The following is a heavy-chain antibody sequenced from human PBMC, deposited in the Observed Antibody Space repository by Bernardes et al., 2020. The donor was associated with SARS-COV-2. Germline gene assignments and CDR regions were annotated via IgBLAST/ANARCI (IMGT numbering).Heavy chain of an antibody. D-gene: IGHD4-17*01. CDR3: AKSGGDDYGDYEYYFDH. CDR2: IKQDGSEK. Sequence: GGSLRLSCAVSGFTFSNYWMSWVRQAPGKGLEWVANIKQDGSEKFYVDSVKGRFTISRDNAKNSLYLQMNSLRAEDTAVYYCAKSGGDDYGDYEYYFDHWGQGTVVTVSS. CDR1: GFTFSNYW. V-gene: IGHV3-7*03. J-gene: IGHJ4*02.